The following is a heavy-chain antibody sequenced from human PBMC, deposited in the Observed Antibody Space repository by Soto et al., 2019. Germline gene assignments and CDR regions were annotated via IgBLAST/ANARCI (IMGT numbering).Heavy chain of an antibody. J-gene: IGHJ6*02. V-gene: IGHV3-48*02. CDR2: ISSSSSTI. D-gene: IGHD1-26*01. Sequence: GGSLRLSCAASGFTFSSYSMNWVRQAPGKGLEWVSYISSSSSTIYYADSVKGRLTISRDNAKNSLYLQMNSLRDEDMAVYYCARVRGRVGAIMPGYGMDVWGQGTTVTVSS. CDR3: ARVRGRVGAIMPGYGMDV. CDR1: GFTFSSYS.